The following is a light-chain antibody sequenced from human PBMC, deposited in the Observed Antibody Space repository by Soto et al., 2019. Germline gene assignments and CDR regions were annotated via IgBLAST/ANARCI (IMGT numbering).Light chain of an antibody. CDR2: AAC. V-gene: IGKV1-39*01. J-gene: IGKJ1*01. CDR1: QGISNF. Sequence: IKVTQSPSSLSASVGDRVTITFRASQGISNFLAWYQQKPGKAPKLLIYAACTLQSGVPSRFSGSGSGTDFPLTISRLQPEDSTTYYRQQSYSPLVAFGQGTKVDI. CDR3: QQSYSPLVA.